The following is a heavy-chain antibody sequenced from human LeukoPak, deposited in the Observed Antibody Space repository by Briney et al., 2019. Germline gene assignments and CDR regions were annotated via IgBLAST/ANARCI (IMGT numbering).Heavy chain of an antibody. V-gene: IGHV4-38-2*02. Sequence: SETLSLTCTVSGYSISSGYYWSWIRQPPGKGLEWIGEINHSGSTNYNPSLKSRVTISVDTSKNQFSLKLSSVTAADTAVYYCARGVDSSWYFLWFDPWGQGTLVTVSS. CDR3: ARGVDSSWYFLWFDP. D-gene: IGHD6-13*01. J-gene: IGHJ5*02. CDR2: INHSGST. CDR1: GYSISSGYY.